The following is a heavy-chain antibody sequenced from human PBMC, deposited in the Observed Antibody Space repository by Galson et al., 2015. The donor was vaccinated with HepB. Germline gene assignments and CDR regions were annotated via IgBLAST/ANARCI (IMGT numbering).Heavy chain of an antibody. D-gene: IGHD2-2*02. CDR3: AKSLYQLLYLGALGAG. J-gene: IGHJ4*02. CDR1: GFTFSSYA. Sequence: SLRLSCAASGFTFSSYAMSWVRQAPGKGLEWVSAISGSGGSTYYADSVKGRFTISRDNSKNTLYLQMNSLRAKDTAVYYCAKSLYQLLYLGALGAGWGQGTLVTVSS. CDR2: ISGSGGST. V-gene: IGHV3-23*01.